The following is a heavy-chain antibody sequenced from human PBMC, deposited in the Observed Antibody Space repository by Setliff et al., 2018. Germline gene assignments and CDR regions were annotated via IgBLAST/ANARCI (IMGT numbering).Heavy chain of an antibody. Sequence: KSGPTLVNPTQTLTLTCTFSGFSLSTYGVSVGWIRQPPGKALEWLALIYWDDDKRYSPSLKSRVTITKDTSKNQVVLTMTGMDPVDAATYYCARTFYYDDSGSNRLLYYFDYWGQGALVTVSS. CDR3: ARTFYYDDSGSNRLLYYFDY. J-gene: IGHJ4*02. V-gene: IGHV2-5*02. CDR1: GFSLSTYGVS. D-gene: IGHD3-22*01. CDR2: IYWDDDK.